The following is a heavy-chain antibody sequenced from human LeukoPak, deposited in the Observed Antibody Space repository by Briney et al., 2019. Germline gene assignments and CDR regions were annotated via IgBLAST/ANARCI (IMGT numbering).Heavy chain of an antibody. J-gene: IGHJ4*02. CDR3: ANTFRGIPYYFDY. Sequence: GGSLRLSCAASGFTFSTYAITWVRQAPGKGLEWVSAISGSGGTIFYADSVKGRFTISRDNSKNTLYLQMNSLRAEDTAVYYCANTFRGIPYYFDYWGQGTLVTVSS. CDR1: GFTFSTYA. V-gene: IGHV3-23*01. D-gene: IGHD3-16*01. CDR2: ISGSGGTI.